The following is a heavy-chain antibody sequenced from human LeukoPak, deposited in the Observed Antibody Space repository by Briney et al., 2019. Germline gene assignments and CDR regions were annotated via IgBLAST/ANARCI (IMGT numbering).Heavy chain of an antibody. CDR2: ISNSGNYA. Sequence: GGSLRLSYAASRFTFSDYYMVWIRQAPGKGLEWISYISNSGNYANYADSVKGRFTISRDNAKNSLSLQMNSLRPDDTAVYYCARADRTSWFDYWGQGILVTVSS. J-gene: IGHJ4*02. V-gene: IGHV3-11*05. CDR1: RFTFSDYY. CDR3: ARADRTSWFDY. D-gene: IGHD2-2*01.